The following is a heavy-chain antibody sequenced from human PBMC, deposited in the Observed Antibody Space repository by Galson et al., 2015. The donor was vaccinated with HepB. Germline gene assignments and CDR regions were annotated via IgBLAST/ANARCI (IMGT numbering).Heavy chain of an antibody. J-gene: IGHJ4*02. D-gene: IGHD3-16*02. V-gene: IGHV1-18*04. CDR2: ISAYNGNT. CDR1: GYTFTCYG. Sequence: SVKVSCKASGYTFTCYGISWVRQAPGQGLEWMGWISAYNGNTNYAQKLQGRVTMTTDTSTSTAYMELRSLRSDDTAVYYCARYPITFGGVIVGPLNYWGQGTLVTVSS. CDR3: ARYPITFGGVIVGPLNY.